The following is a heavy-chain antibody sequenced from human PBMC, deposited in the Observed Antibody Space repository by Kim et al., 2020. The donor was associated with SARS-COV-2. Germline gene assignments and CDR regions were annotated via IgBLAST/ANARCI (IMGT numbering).Heavy chain of an antibody. D-gene: IGHD6-13*01. CDR1: GGTFSSYA. J-gene: IGHJ5*02. CDR3: AREHSWYASVGWFDP. CDR2: IIPIFGTA. Sequence: SVKVSCKASGGTFSSYAISWVRQAPGQGLEWMGGIIPIFGTANYAQKFQGRVTITADKSTSTAYMELSSLRSEDTAVYYCAREHSWYASVGWFDPWGQGTLVTVSS. V-gene: IGHV1-69*06.